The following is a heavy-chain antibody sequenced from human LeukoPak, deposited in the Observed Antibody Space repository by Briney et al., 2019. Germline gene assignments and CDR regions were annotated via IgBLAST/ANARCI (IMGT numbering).Heavy chain of an antibody. CDR1: GYTVTSYY. D-gene: IGHD5-18*01. CDR3: ARDGGYSPKCYYGMDV. J-gene: IGHJ6*02. V-gene: IGHV1-46*01. CDR2: INPSGGST. Sequence: ASVKVSCKASGYTVTSYYMHWVRRAPGQGLEWMGIINPSGGSTSYAQKFRGRVTMTRDTSTSTVYMELSSLRSEDTAVYYCARDGGYSPKCYYGMDVWGQGTTVTVSS.